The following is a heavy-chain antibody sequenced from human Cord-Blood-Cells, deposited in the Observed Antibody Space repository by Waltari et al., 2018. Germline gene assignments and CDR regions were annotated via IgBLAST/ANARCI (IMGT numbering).Heavy chain of an antibody. D-gene: IGHD1-20*01. Sequence: EVQLVESGGGLVKPGGSLRLSCAASGFTFSSHSMNWVRQAPGKGLEWVSSISSSSSYIYYADSVKGRFTISRDNAKNSLYLQMNSLRAEDTAVYYCARASNWRFDYWGQGTLVTVSS. V-gene: IGHV3-21*01. J-gene: IGHJ4*02. CDR2: ISSSSSYI. CDR1: GFTFSSHS. CDR3: ARASNWRFDY.